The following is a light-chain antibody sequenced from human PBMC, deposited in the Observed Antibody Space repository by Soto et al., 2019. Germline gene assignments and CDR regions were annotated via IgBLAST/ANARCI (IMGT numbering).Light chain of an antibody. V-gene: IGLV2-23*01. J-gene: IGLJ2*01. Sequence: QSALTQPASVSGSPGQSITISCTGTSSDVGSYNLVSWYQQHPGKAPKLMIYEGSKRPSGVSNRFSGSKSGNTASLTISGLQPEDEADYYCCSYAGSSTHVVFGGGTQLTVL. CDR2: EGS. CDR1: SSDVGSYNL. CDR3: CSYAGSSTHVV.